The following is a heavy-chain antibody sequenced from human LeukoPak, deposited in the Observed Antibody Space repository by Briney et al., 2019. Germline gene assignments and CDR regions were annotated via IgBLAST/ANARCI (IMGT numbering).Heavy chain of an antibody. CDR2: INPSGGST. D-gene: IGHD3-22*01. Sequence: ASVKVSCKASGYTFTSYYMHWVRQAPGQGLEWMGIINPSGGSTSYAQKFQGRVTMTRDTSTSTVYMELSSLRSEDTAVYYCARGRQYYDSSGRDAFDIWGQGTMVTVSS. CDR1: GYTFTSYY. J-gene: IGHJ3*02. CDR3: ARGRQYYDSSGRDAFDI. V-gene: IGHV1-46*01.